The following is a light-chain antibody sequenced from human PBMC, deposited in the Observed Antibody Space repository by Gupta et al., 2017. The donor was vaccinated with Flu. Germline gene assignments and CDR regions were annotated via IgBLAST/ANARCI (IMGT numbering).Light chain of an antibody. Sequence: QSALTQPAPVSGSPGQSITISCTGTSSDVGGYNYISWYQQHPGKAPKLMIYEVSNRPAGVSNRFSDSKSGNTASLTISGRQAEDEADYYCSSYTSSSTRVFGTGTKVTVL. V-gene: IGLV2-14*01. CDR1: SSDVGGYNY. CDR3: SSYTSSSTRV. CDR2: EVS. J-gene: IGLJ1*01.